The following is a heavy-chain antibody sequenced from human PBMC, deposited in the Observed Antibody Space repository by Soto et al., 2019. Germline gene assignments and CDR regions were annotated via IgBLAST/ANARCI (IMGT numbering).Heavy chain of an antibody. J-gene: IGHJ3*02. CDR1: GGSISSSSYY. V-gene: IGHV4-39*01. D-gene: IGHD4-17*01. CDR3: GRHQYCEYGLAFDI. Sequence: QLQLQESGPGLVKPSETLSLTCTVSGGSISSSSYYWGWIRQPPGKGLEWIGSIYYSGSTYYNPSLKSRVLRTVDTAKNQFPLKLSPVTAVDAAVYYCGRHQYCEYGLAFDIWGQGTMVTVCS. CDR2: IYYSGST.